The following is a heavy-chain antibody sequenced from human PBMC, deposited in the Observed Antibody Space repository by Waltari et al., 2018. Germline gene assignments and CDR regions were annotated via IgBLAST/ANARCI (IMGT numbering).Heavy chain of an antibody. D-gene: IGHD4-17*01. CDR3: TKGATVTSATKYYYMDV. Sequence: EVQLVESGGGFLQPGGSLRLSCTASGFSFDTCAMSWVRQAPGKGVEWVSEISVSGSSTYYEATVKGRLTISRDNSKNTLYLQMNNLSAEDTALYYCTKGATVTSATKYYYMDVWGKGTTVTVSS. CDR1: GFSFDTCA. J-gene: IGHJ6*03. CDR2: ISVSGSST. V-gene: IGHV3-23*04.